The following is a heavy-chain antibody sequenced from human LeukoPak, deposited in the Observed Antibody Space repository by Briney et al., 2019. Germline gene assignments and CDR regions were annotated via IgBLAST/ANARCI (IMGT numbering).Heavy chain of an antibody. J-gene: IGHJ4*02. V-gene: IGHV4-38-2*02. CDR2: IYHSGST. CDR3: AGSITIFGLDY. Sequence: SSETLSLTCTVSGYSISSGYYWGWIRQPPGKGLEWIGSIYHSGSTYYNPSLKSRVTISVDTSKNQFSLKLSSVTAADTAVYYCAGSITIFGLDYWGQGTLVTVSS. D-gene: IGHD3-3*01. CDR1: GYSISSGYY.